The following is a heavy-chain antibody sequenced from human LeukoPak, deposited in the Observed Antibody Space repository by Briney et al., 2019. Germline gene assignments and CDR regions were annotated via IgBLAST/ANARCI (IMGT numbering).Heavy chain of an antibody. Sequence: GGSLRLSCAASGFTFSSYSMNWVRQAPRKGLEWVSSISSSSSYIYYADSVKGRFTISRDNAKNSLYLQMNSLRAEDTAVYYCARRGQLVPYFDYWGQGTLVTVSS. CDR3: ARRGQLVPYFDY. CDR2: ISSSSSYI. D-gene: IGHD6-6*01. CDR1: GFTFSSYS. J-gene: IGHJ4*02. V-gene: IGHV3-21*01.